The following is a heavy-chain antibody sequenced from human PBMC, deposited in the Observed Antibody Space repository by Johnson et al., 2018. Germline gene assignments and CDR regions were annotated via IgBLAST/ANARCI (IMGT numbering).Heavy chain of an antibody. V-gene: IGHV3-43*01. Sequence: VQLVQSGGAVVHPGGSLRLSCTASDSTFDEYMMHWVRQAPGKALEWVSLISWDGISMFYSDSVRGRFVISRDNRKNSLYMQMNSLPTEGTAFYYCAKDAGGMGYFDRGGQGALVTVAS. CDR2: ISWDGISM. CDR3: AKDAGGMGYFDR. J-gene: IGHJ4*02. D-gene: IGHD2/OR15-2a*01. CDR1: DSTFDEYM.